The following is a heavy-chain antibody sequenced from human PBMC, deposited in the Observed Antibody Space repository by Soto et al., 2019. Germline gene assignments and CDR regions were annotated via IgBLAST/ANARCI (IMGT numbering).Heavy chain of an antibody. V-gene: IGHV1-69*06. CDR3: ASRIYYYDSSGYPFDY. CDR1: GGTFSSYA. D-gene: IGHD3-22*01. CDR2: IIPIFGTA. J-gene: IGHJ4*02. Sequence: SVKVSCKASGGTFSSYAISWVRQAPGQGLEWVGGIIPIFGTANYAQKFQGRVTITADKSTSTAYMELSSLRSEDTAVYYCASRIYYYDSSGYPFDYWGQGTLVTV.